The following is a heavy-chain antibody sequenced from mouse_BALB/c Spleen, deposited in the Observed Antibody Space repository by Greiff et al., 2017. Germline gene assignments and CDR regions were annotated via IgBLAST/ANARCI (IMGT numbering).Heavy chain of an antibody. CDR3: TREGRYDFDY. CDR1: GFTFSSYT. CDR2: ISSGGSYT. J-gene: IGHJ2*01. D-gene: IGHD2-14*01. V-gene: IGHV5-6-4*01. Sequence: EVMLVESGGGLVKPGGSLKLSCAASGFTFSSYTMSWVRQTPEKRLEWVATISSGGSYTYYPDSVKGRFTISRDNAKNTLYLQMSSLKSEDTAMYYCTREGRYDFDYWGQGTTLTVSS.